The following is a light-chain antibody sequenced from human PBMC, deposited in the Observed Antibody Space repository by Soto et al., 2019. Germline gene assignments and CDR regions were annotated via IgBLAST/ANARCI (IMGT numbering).Light chain of an antibody. J-gene: IGKJ4*01. CDR3: QQRGNWPALT. Sequence: EIVLPQSPATLSLSPGERATLSCRASQSISSQLAWYQQKPGQAPRLLIYDASNRATGIPARFRGSGSGTDFTLTIAGLEPEDFAVYYCQQRGNWPALTFGGGTKVEIK. V-gene: IGKV3-11*01. CDR1: QSISSQ. CDR2: DAS.